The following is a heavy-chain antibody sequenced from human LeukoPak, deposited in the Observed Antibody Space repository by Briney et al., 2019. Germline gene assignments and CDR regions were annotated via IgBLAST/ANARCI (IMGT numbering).Heavy chain of an antibody. D-gene: IGHD3-10*01. Sequence: GGSLRLSCAASGFTFSNAWMSWVRQAPGKGLEWVGRIKSKTDGGTTDYAAPVKGRFTISRDDSKNTLYLQMNSLKTEDTAVYYCPWGGVVRGVIGAFDIWGQGTMVTVSS. CDR3: PWGGVVRGVIGAFDI. V-gene: IGHV3-15*01. CDR1: GFTFSNAW. CDR2: IKSKTDGGTT. J-gene: IGHJ3*02.